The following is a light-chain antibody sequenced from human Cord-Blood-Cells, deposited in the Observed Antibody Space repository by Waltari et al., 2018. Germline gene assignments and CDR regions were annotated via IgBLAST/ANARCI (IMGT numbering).Light chain of an antibody. J-gene: IGKJ1*01. CDR2: GAS. CDR3: QQYGSSRGWT. V-gene: IGKV3-20*01. CDR1: QSVSSSY. Sequence: EIVLTQSPGTLSLSPGERATLSCRASQSVSSSYLAWYQQKPGQAPRLLIYGASSRATAIPDRVSGSGSGTDFTLTISRLEPEDFAVYYCQQYGSSRGWTFGQGTKVEIK.